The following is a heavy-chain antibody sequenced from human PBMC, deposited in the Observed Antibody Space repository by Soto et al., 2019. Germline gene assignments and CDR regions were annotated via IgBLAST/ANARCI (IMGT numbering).Heavy chain of an antibody. CDR1: GLTFSDYY. D-gene: IGHD3-9*01. V-gene: IGHV3-11*01. CDR2: ITSGGNTK. J-gene: IGHJ6*02. Sequence: QLQLVESGGGLVKPGGSLRLSCADSGLTFSDYYMSWVRQAPGKGLEWISYITSGGNTKYYADSVKGRFTVSRDNAKNSLYLQMNSLRTEDTAVYYCARVQQYYDILTGFYKGYHALDVWGQGTTVTVSS. CDR3: ARVQQYYDILTGFYKGYHALDV.